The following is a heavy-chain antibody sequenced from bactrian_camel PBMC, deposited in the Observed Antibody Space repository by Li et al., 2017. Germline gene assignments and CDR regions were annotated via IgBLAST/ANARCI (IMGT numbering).Heavy chain of an antibody. CDR3: AADWRGDYGGSWTTPGRYNH. D-gene: IGHD6*01. Sequence: LVESGGGSVQAGGSLTLSCEASGFTSSSYCMGWFRQAPGKEREAVTAIDSDGSTSYADSALGRFTVSRDKDKVALNLQMNNLKPEDTAMYYCAADWRGDYGGSWTTPGRYNHWGQGTQVTVS. CDR2: IDSDGST. CDR1: GFTSSSYC. V-gene: IGHV3S26*01. J-gene: IGHJ4*01.